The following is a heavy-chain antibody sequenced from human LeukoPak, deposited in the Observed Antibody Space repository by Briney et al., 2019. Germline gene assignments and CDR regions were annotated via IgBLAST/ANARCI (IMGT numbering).Heavy chain of an antibody. Sequence: GASVKVSCKASGYTFTSYGISWVRQAPGQGLEWMGWISAYNGNTNYAQKLQGRVTMTTDTSTSTAYMELRSLTSDDTAVYFCARVFAYCSSTSCLDYWGQGTLVTVSS. J-gene: IGHJ4*02. CDR2: ISAYNGNT. V-gene: IGHV1-18*01. D-gene: IGHD2-2*01. CDR3: ARVFAYCSSTSCLDY. CDR1: GYTFTSYG.